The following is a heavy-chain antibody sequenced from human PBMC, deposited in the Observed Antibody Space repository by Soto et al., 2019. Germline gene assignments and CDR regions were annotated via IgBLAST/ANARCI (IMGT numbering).Heavy chain of an antibody. V-gene: IGHV3-23*01. CDR2: ISYGGGTT. CDR1: EFTFSNYA. Sequence: GGSLRLSCAASEFTFSNYAMSWVRQAPGKGLEWVSAISYGGGTTYYADSVKGRFTISRDNPKNTLYLQMNSLRAEDTAVYYCAKNPGYYYDSTGYHFDYWGQGT. J-gene: IGHJ4*02. CDR3: AKNPGYYYDSTGYHFDY. D-gene: IGHD3-22*01.